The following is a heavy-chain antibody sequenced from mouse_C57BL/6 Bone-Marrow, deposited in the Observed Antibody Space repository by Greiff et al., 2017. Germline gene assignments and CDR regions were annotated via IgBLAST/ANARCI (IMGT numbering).Heavy chain of an antibody. J-gene: IGHJ1*03. CDR3: ARGSYDYDDGWYFDV. D-gene: IGHD2-4*01. CDR2: ISGGGGNT. V-gene: IGHV5-9*01. Sequence: EVKLVESGGGLVKPGGSLKLSCAASGFTFSSYTMSWVRQTPEKRLEWVATISGGGGNTYYPDSVKGRFTISRDNAKNTLYLQMSSRRSEDTALYYCARGSYDYDDGWYFDVWGTGTTVTVSS. CDR1: GFTFSSYT.